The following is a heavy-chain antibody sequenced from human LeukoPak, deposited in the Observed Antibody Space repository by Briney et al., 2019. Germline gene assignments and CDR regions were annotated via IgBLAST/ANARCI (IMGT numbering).Heavy chain of an antibody. CDR1: GFTFSNYE. CDR2: IRSSGDTI. J-gene: IGHJ4*02. D-gene: IGHD2-8*02. CDR3: ATYRQVLLPFES. V-gene: IGHV3-48*03. Sequence: GGSLRLSCAASGFTFSNYEMNWVRQAPGKGLEWVSYIRSSGDTIYDADSVKGRFTISRDNSKSTLSLQMNSLRAEDTAIYYCATYRQVLLPFESWGQGTLVTVSS.